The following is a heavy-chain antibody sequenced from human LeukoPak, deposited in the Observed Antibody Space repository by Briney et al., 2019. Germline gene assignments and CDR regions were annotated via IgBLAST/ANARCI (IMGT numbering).Heavy chain of an antibody. Sequence: PGGSLRLSCAASGFTFSSYAMSWVRQAPGKGLEWVSAISGSGGSTYYADSVKGRFTISRDNSKNTLYLQMNSLRAEDTAVYYCAKEGPQKWELLLLVYFDYWGQGTLVTVSS. J-gene: IGHJ4*02. CDR1: GFTFSSYA. CDR3: AKEGPQKWELLLLVYFDY. V-gene: IGHV3-23*01. CDR2: ISGSGGST. D-gene: IGHD1-26*01.